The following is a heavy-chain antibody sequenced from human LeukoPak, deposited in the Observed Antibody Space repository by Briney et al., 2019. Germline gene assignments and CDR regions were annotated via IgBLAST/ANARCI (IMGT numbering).Heavy chain of an antibody. J-gene: IGHJ4*02. CDR3: ARAPRWQQLIPGYFDQ. CDR1: GFTFSGHT. CDR2: ITSNGGST. D-gene: IGHD6-13*01. V-gene: IGHV3-64*02. Sequence: GGSLRLSCVGSGFTFSGHTMHWVRQAPGKGLEYVSAITSNGGSTYYADSVRGRFTISRDNSKNTLYLQMGSLRVEDMAVYYCARAPRWQQLIPGYFDQWGQGTLVTVSS.